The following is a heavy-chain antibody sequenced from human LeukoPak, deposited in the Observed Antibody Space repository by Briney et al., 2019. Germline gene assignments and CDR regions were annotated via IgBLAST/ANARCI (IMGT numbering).Heavy chain of an antibody. CDR1: GFTFSSYG. V-gene: IGHV3-23*01. Sequence: PGGSLRLSCAASGFTFSSYGMSWVRQAPGKGLEWVSAISGSGGSTYYADSVKGRFTISRDNSKNTLYLQMNSLRAEDTAVYYCAKLPYCSGGSCSDYWGQGTLVTVSS. D-gene: IGHD2-15*01. J-gene: IGHJ4*02. CDR2: ISGSGGST. CDR3: AKLPYCSGGSCSDY.